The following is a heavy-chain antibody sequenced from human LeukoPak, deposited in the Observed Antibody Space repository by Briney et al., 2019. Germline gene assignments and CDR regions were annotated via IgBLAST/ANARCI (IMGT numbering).Heavy chain of an antibody. Sequence: GGSLRLSCAASGFTFRNYAMSWVRQAPGKGLEWVSAIGGSGTDTYYGDSVKDRFTISRDNSKNTVSLQMNSLRVDDTAVYYCSIVELERGWFDPWGQGTLVTVFS. CDR2: IGGSGTDT. J-gene: IGHJ5*02. D-gene: IGHD1-1*01. CDR3: SIVELERGWFDP. V-gene: IGHV3-23*01. CDR1: GFTFRNYA.